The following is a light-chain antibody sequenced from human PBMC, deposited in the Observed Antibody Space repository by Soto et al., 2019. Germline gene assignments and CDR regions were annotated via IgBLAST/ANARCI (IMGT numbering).Light chain of an antibody. Sequence: QSALTQPASVSGSPGQSITISCTGTSSDVGGYNYVSWYQQHPGKAPKLMIYEVSNRPSGVSNRFSGSKSGNTASLTISGLQAEEEADYYCSSYTSSSVFGTGTKLTVL. V-gene: IGLV2-14*01. J-gene: IGLJ1*01. CDR1: SSDVGGYNY. CDR3: SSYTSSSV. CDR2: EVS.